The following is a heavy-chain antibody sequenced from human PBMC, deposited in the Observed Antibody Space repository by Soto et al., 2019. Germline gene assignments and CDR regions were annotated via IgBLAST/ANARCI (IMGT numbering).Heavy chain of an antibody. V-gene: IGHV1-2*02. J-gene: IGHJ4*02. Sequence: ASVKVSCKASGYTFTGYYVHWVRQAPGQGLEWMGWINPNTGGTNYAQKFQGRVTMTSDTSITTAYMELSRLRSDDAAVYYCARVPGSGSHDALRYWGQGILVTVSS. D-gene: IGHD1-26*01. CDR2: INPNTGGT. CDR3: ARVPGSGSHDALRY. CDR1: GYTFTGYY.